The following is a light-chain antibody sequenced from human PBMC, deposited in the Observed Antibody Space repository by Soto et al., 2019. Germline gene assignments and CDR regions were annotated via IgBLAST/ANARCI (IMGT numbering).Light chain of an antibody. Sequence: EIVLTQSPGTLSLSPGERATLSCRASQSVSSNYLTWYQQKPGQAPRLLIYGASSRATGIPDRFSGSGSGTDFTLTISRLEPDDFAVYYFQQYGSSPFTFGPGTTVDIK. CDR3: QQYGSSPFT. CDR1: QSVSSNY. CDR2: GAS. J-gene: IGKJ3*01. V-gene: IGKV3-20*01.